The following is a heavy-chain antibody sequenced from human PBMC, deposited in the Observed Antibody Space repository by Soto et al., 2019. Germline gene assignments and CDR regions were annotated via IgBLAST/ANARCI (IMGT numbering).Heavy chain of an antibody. V-gene: IGHV1-18*04. CDR3: ARDHCTNGVCYWGVNWFDP. CDR2: ISAYNGNT. D-gene: IGHD2-8*01. CDR1: CYTFTSYG. Sequence: SVKVSCKASCYTFTSYGISWVRQAPGQGLEWMGWISAYNGNTNYAQKLQGRVTMTTDTSTSTAYMELRSLRSDDTAVYYCARDHCTNGVCYWGVNWFDPWGQGTLVTVSS. J-gene: IGHJ5*02.